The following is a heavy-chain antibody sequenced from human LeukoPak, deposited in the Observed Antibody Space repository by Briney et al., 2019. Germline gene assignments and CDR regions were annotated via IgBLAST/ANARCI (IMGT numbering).Heavy chain of an antibody. CDR2: KNQSGKT. CDR3: ARGPASDKDVTTVTTGSSPRPGRPRHGYDYGMDV. J-gene: IGHJ6*02. D-gene: IGHD4-11*01. CDR1: GGSFQGYY. Sequence: SETLSLLCAVYGGSFQGYYWSWIPQPPGKGLEGIGEKNQSGKTNYNPSLKRRVTIAVDTSKAQFSLRLSSVTAADTAVYYCARGPASDKDVTTVTTGSSPRPGRPRHGYDYGMDVWGQGTTVTVSS. V-gene: IGHV4-34*01.